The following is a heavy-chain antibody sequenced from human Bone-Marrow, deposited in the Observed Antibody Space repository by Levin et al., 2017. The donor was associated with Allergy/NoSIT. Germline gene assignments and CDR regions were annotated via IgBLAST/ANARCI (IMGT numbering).Heavy chain of an antibody. CDR3: AKDISSSWSTGDLDY. Sequence: PGGSLRLSCAASGFTLSTYAINWVRQAPGKGLEWVSSIRGSGGSTYYADSVKGRFTISRDNSKNTLYLQMNSLRVEDTAVYYCAKDISSSWSTGDLDYWGQGTLVTVSS. CDR1: GFTLSTYA. J-gene: IGHJ4*02. V-gene: IGHV3-23*01. D-gene: IGHD6-13*01. CDR2: IRGSGGST.